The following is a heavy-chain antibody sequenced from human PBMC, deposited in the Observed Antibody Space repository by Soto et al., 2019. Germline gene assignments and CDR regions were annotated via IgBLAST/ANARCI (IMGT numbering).Heavy chain of an antibody. Sequence: EVQLVESGGGLIQPGGSLRLSCAASGFTVSSNYMSWVRQAPGKGLEWVSVIYSGGSTYYADSVKGRFTISRDNSKNPRYLEKNSLRAEETAGYYGYNETGGGSYIGDFDYWGQGTLATVSS. V-gene: IGHV3-53*01. CDR1: GFTVSSNY. D-gene: IGHD1-26*01. J-gene: IGHJ4*02. CDR3: YNETGGGSYIGDFDY. CDR2: IYSGGST.